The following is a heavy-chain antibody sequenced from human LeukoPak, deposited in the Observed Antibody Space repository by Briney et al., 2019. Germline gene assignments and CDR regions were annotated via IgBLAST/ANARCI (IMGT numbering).Heavy chain of an antibody. D-gene: IGHD1-26*01. J-gene: IGHJ3*02. CDR1: GFTLTSSA. V-gene: IGHV1-58*01. Sequence: ASVKVSCKAPGFTLTSSAVQWVRQARGKRLEWIGWIVVGSGNTNYAQKFQERVTITRDMSTSTAYMELSSLRSEDTAVYYCAADLSGSYRYWGMYAFDIWGQGTMVTVSS. CDR3: AADLSGSYRYWGMYAFDI. CDR2: IVVGSGNT.